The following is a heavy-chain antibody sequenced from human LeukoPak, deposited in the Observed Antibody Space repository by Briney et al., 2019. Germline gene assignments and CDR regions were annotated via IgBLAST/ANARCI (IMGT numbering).Heavy chain of an antibody. CDR3: ARDYGGNSGWFDP. D-gene: IGHD4-23*01. J-gene: IGHJ5*02. Sequence: ASVKVSCKASRCTLTNHDINWVRQAAGQGREWMGWMKPKSGETGYAQKFQGRATMTRDTSINTAYMELRSLTSEDTAVYYCARDYGGNSGWFDPWGQGTLVTVSS. CDR2: MKPKSGET. CDR1: RCTLTNHD. V-gene: IGHV1-8*01.